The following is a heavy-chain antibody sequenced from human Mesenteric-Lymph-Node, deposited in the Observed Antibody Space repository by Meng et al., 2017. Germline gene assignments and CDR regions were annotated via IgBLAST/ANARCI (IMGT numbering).Heavy chain of an antibody. Sequence: QPQLQESGSGLVKPSQTLSLTCTVSGGSVSSGGYYWTWIRQHPGKGLEWFGHIYYSGSTFYNPSLKRRVIISIDTSKNQFSLNLRSVTAADTAVYYCARVSSGWDYFDYWGQGTLVTVSS. CDR2: IYYSGST. J-gene: IGHJ4*02. CDR1: GGSVSSGGYY. D-gene: IGHD6-19*01. V-gene: IGHV4-31*03. CDR3: ARVSSGWDYFDY.